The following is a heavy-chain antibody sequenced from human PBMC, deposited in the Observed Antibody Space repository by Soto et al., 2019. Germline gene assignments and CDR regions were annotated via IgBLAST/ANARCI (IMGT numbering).Heavy chain of an antibody. CDR1: GGSISTYY. D-gene: IGHD3-9*01. CDR3: ARDQYYILTDYQNNWFDP. J-gene: IGHJ5*02. V-gene: IGHV4-59*01. CDR2: IYSSGST. Sequence: QVQLQESGPGLVKPSETLSLTCTVSGGSISTYYWSWIRQPPGKGLEWIGYIYSSGSTNYNPSLKSRVTISVDTSKTQFSLKRRSVPAADTAVYYCARDQYYILTDYQNNWFDPWGQGTLVTVSS.